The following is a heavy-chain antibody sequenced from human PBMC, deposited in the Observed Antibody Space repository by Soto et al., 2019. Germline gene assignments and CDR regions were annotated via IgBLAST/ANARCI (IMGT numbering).Heavy chain of an antibody. V-gene: IGHV3-72*01. CDR2: MRDKARGYTT. CDR3: ARDKSGGYAPLD. J-gene: IGHJ4*02. CDR1: GFTFGDRY. D-gene: IGHD1-26*01. Sequence: ESGGGLVQPGGSLTLSCAASGFTFGDRYVDWVRQAPGKGLEWVGRMRDKARGYTTEYAASVKGRFTISRDEAKNSLFLQMNSLKTEDTAVYFCARDKSGGYAPLDWGQGTLVTVSS.